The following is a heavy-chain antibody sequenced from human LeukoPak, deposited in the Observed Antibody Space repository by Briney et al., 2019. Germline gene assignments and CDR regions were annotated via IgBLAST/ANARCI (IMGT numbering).Heavy chain of an antibody. J-gene: IGHJ4*02. CDR3: AKTYSGGWSFFDY. CDR2: INWNGDST. D-gene: IGHD6-19*01. CDR1: GFTFDDYG. V-gene: IGHV3-20*04. Sequence: GGSLRLSCAASGFTFDDYGMNWVRQAPGKGLEWVSGINWNGDSTGYADSVKGRFTISRDNTKNSLYLQMNSLRAEDMALYYCAKTYSGGWSFFDYWGQGTLVTVSS.